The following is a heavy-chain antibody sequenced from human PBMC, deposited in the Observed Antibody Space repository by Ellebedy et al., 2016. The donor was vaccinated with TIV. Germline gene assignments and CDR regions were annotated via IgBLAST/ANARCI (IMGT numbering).Heavy chain of an antibody. CDR2: ICASGST. CDR1: GGSISSRC. D-gene: IGHD3-9*01. CDR3: ARENFDWLYGWFDP. Sequence: MPGGSLRLSCTVSGGSISSRCWSWIRRPAGKGLEWIGRICASGSTNNNPSLKSRVIMLVDTSKNQFSLRLRSVTAADTAIYDCARENFDWLYGWFDPWGQGTLVTVSS. J-gene: IGHJ5*02. V-gene: IGHV4-4*07.